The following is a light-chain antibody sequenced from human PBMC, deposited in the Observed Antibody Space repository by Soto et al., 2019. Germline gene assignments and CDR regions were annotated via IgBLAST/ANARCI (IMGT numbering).Light chain of an antibody. CDR3: HQYYSSPCT. V-gene: IGKV3-20*01. CDR2: GAS. J-gene: IGKJ1*01. Sequence: EIVLTQSPGTLSLSPGERATLSCRASQSVSSSYLAWYQQKPGQAPRLLIYGASSRATAIPDRFSGSGSGTDFTLTISRLEPEDFAVYYYHQYYSSPCTFGQAPKLEIK. CDR1: QSVSSSY.